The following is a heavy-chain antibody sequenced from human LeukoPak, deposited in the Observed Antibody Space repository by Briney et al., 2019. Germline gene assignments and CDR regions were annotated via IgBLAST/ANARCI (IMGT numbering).Heavy chain of an antibody. CDR3: ARRRSWFGEVKGCWFDP. D-gene: IGHD3-10*01. V-gene: IGHV4-39*07. J-gene: IGHJ5*02. CDR1: GGSISSSSYY. CDR2: IYYSGST. Sequence: SETLSLTCTVSGGSISSSSYYWGWIRQPPGKGLEWIGNIYYSGSTYYNPSLKSRVTISLDTSKNQFSLKLSSVTAADTAVYYCARRRSWFGEVKGCWFDPWGQGTLVTVSS.